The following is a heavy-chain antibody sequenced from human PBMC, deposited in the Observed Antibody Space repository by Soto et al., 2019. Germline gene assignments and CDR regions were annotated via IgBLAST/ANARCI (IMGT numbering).Heavy chain of an antibody. CDR1: GGSISSYY. CDR3: AREIAAADHAQFDY. Sequence: SETLSLTCTVSGGSISSYYWSWIRQPPGKGLEWIGYIYYSGSTNYNPSLKSRVTISVDTSKNQFSLKLSSVTAADTAVYYCAREIAAADHAQFDYWGQGTLVTVSS. CDR2: IYYSGST. J-gene: IGHJ4*02. V-gene: IGHV4-59*01. D-gene: IGHD6-13*01.